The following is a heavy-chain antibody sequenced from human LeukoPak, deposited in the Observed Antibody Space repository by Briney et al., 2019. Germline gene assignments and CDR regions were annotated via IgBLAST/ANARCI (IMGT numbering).Heavy chain of an antibody. CDR3: ARAYYYDSSGYYGSVRHYYGMDV. CDR2: INHSGST. J-gene: IGHJ6*02. Sequence: TSETLSLTCTVSGGSISGYYWSWIRQPPGKGLEWIGEINHSGSTNYNPSLKSRVTISVDTSKNQFSLKLSSVTAADTAVYYCARAYYYDSSGYYGSVRHYYGMDVWGQGTTVTVSS. CDR1: GGSISGYY. D-gene: IGHD3-22*01. V-gene: IGHV4-34*01.